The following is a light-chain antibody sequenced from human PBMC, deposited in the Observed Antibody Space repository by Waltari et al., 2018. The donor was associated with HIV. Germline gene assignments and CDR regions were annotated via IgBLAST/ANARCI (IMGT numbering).Light chain of an antibody. CDR1: QGISSY. J-gene: IGKJ2*03. Sequence: AIRMTQSPSSFSASTGDRVTITCRASQGISSYLAWYQQKPGKAPKLLIYAASTLQSGVPSRFSGSGSGTDFTLTISCLQSEDFATYYCQQYYSYPLYSFGQGTKLEIK. CDR3: QQYYSYPLYS. V-gene: IGKV1-8*01. CDR2: AAS.